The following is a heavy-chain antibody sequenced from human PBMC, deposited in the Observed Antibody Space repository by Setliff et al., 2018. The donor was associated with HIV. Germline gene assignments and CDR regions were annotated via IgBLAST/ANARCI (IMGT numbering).Heavy chain of an antibody. CDR3: ARDHKYYYDSSGLDY. Sequence: SETLSLTCTVSGGSITSSTYYWDWIRQPPGKGLEWIGSIFYSGSTYYNPSVRSRVTISIDTSKNQFSLRLSSVTAADTAVYYCARDHKYYYDSSGLDYWGQGTLVTVSS. CDR2: IFYSGST. J-gene: IGHJ4*02. V-gene: IGHV4-39*07. D-gene: IGHD3-22*01. CDR1: GGSITSSTYY.